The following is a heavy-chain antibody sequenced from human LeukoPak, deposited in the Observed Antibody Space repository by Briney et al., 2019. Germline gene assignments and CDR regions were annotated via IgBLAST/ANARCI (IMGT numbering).Heavy chain of an antibody. CDR1: GFTFSNYW. Sequence: GGSLRLSCAASGFTFSNYWMTWFRQTPGKDLEWVGNIKYDGSEKYYVDSVKGRFTISRDNAKSSLYLQMNSLRAEDSAVYSCARRTDYLAFDYWGQGPLVTVSS. J-gene: IGHJ4*02. D-gene: IGHD4-11*01. CDR3: ARRTDYLAFDY. V-gene: IGHV3-7*01. CDR2: IKYDGSEK.